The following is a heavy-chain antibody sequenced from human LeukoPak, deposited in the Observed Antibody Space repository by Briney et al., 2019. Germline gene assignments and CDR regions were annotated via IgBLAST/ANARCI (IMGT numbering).Heavy chain of an antibody. J-gene: IGHJ6*03. Sequence: WASVKVSCKVSGYTLTELSMHWVRQAPGKGPEWMGGFDPEDGETIYAQKFQGRVTMTEDTSTDTAYMELSSLRSEDTAVYYCAIRGFRSGWYWYYYYYYMDVWGKGTTVTVSS. CDR3: AIRGFRSGWYWYYYYYYMDV. V-gene: IGHV1-24*01. CDR2: FDPEDGET. D-gene: IGHD6-19*01. CDR1: GYTLTELS.